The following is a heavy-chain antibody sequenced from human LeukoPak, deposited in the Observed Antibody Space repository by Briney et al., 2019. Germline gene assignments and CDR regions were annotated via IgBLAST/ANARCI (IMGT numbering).Heavy chain of an antibody. CDR3: ARVDYYDSSGQYHFDY. J-gene: IGHJ4*02. V-gene: IGHV1-18*01. CDR1: GCTFTSYG. CDR2: ISAYNGNT. D-gene: IGHD3-22*01. Sequence: GASVKVPCKASGCTFTSYGISWVRQAPGQGLEWMGWISAYNGNTNYAQKLQGRVTMTTDTSTSTAYMELRSLRSDDTAVYYCARVDYYDSSGQYHFDYWGQGTLVTVSS.